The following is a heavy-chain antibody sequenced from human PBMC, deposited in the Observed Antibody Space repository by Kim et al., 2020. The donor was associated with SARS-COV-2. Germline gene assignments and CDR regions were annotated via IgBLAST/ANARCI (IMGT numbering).Heavy chain of an antibody. V-gene: IGHV4-34*01. CDR2: INHSGST. CDR1: GGSFSGYY. J-gene: IGHJ4*02. Sequence: SETLSLTCAVYGGSFSGYYWSWIRQPPGKGLEWIGEINHSGSTNYNPSLKSRVTISVDTSKNQFSLKLSSVTAADTAVYYCARGQPERLRSPSRRYFDYWGQGTLVTVSS. D-gene: IGHD5-12*01. CDR3: ARGQPERLRSPSRRYFDY.